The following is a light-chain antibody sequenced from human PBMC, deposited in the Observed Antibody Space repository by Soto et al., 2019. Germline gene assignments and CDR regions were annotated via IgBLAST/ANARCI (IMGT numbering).Light chain of an antibody. V-gene: IGKV1-5*01. CDR3: QHYDSSPPYT. CDR2: DAS. CDR1: QSIGRF. J-gene: IGKJ2*01. Sequence: DIQMTQSPSTLSASVGDRVTITCRASQSIGRFLAWYQHQPGKAPKLLIYDASTLESGVPSRFSGSGSATDFTLTISRLEPEDSAVYYCQHYDSSPPYTFGQGTKVDIK.